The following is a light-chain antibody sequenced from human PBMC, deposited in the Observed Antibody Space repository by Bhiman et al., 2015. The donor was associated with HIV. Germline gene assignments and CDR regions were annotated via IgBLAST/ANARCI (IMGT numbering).Light chain of an antibody. J-gene: IGLJ1*01. V-gene: IGLV2-14*01. CDR1: SSDVGGYNY. CDR2: DVS. Sequence: QSALTQPRSVSGSPGQSVTISCTGTSSDVGGYNYVSWYQQHPGKAPKVMIFDVSNRPSGISNRFSGSKSGNTASLTISGLLAEDEADYYCSSYSRDRALLYVFGSGTKVTVL. CDR3: SSYSRDRALLYV.